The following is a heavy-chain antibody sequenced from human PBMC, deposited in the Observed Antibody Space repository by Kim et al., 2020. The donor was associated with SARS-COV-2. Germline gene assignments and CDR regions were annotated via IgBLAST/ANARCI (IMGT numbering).Heavy chain of an antibody. V-gene: IGHV3-7*01. CDR3: ARGAGYYCLY. J-gene: IGHJ4*02. CDR2: K. D-gene: IGHD3-16*01. Sequence: KKFGASVKGRFPHPRDNAKNSLYLQMNSLRAEDTAVYYCARGAGYYCLYWGQGTLVTVSS.